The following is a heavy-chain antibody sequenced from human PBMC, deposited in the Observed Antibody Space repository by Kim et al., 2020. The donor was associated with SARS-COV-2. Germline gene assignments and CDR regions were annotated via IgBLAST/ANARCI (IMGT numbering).Heavy chain of an antibody. J-gene: IGHJ6*02. V-gene: IGHV1-24*01. CDR1: GYTLPELS. CDR3: ATAIAVAGTTIYYYYGMDV. CDR2: FDPEDGET. Sequence: ASVKVSCKVSGYTLPELSMHWVRQAPGKGLEWMGGFDPEDGETIYAQKFQGRVTMTEDTSTDTAYMELSSLRSADTAVYYCATAIAVAGTTIYYYYGMDVWGQGTTVTVSS. D-gene: IGHD6-19*01.